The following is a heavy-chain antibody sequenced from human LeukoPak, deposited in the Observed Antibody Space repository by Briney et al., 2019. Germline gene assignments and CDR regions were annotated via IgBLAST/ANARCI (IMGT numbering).Heavy chain of an antibody. CDR3: ARSSGWSKFDY. V-gene: IGHV1-2*02. CDR2: INPNSGGT. J-gene: IGHJ4*02. CDR1: GYTFTGYY. Sequence: ASVKVSFKASGYTFTGYYMHWVRQAPGQGLEWMGWINPNSGGTNYAQRFQGRVTMTRDTSISTAYMELSRLRSDDTAVYYCARSSGWSKFDYWGQGTLVTVSS. D-gene: IGHD6-19*01.